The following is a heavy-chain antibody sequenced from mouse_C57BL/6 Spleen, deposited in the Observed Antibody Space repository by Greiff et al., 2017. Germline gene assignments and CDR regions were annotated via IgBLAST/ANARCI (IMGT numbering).Heavy chain of an antibody. Sequence: EVKVVESEGGLVQPGSSMKLSCTASGFTFSDYYMAWVRQVPEKGLEWVANINYDGSSTYYLDSLKSRFIISRDNAKNMLYLQISSLKSEDTATYYGARVLYDYDGGVYAMDYWGQGTSVTVSS. D-gene: IGHD2-4*01. CDR2: INYDGSST. J-gene: IGHJ4*01. CDR1: GFTFSDYY. CDR3: ARVLYDYDGGVYAMDY. V-gene: IGHV5-16*01.